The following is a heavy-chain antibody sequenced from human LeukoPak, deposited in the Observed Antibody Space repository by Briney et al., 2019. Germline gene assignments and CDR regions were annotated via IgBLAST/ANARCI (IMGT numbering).Heavy chain of an antibody. CDR1: GFIFSNYG. D-gene: IGHD4-17*01. CDR2: IWYAGSNK. V-gene: IGHV3-33*01. Sequence: QPGRSLRLSCAASGFIFSNYGMHWVRQAPGKGLEWVALIWYAGSNKYYADFVKGRFTISRDNSKNTLYLQMNSLRAEDTAVYYCARDYGGTVTNPGGFDYWGQGTLVTVSS. CDR3: ARDYGGTVTNPGGFDY. J-gene: IGHJ4*02.